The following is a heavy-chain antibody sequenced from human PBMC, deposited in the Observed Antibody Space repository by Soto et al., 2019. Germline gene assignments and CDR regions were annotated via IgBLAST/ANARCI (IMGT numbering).Heavy chain of an antibody. CDR2: ITPSGTT. D-gene: IGHD6-13*01. J-gene: IGHJ4*02. CDR3: ARGTAAAGSLGFWEVPHIDY. Sequence: SEPLSPTPQVSGGPFSAYYWTWIRKPPVTGLEWFAVITPSGTTNYNPPLKSRATISVDTSNNQFCLKLRSVTAAETAVYYCARGTAAAGSLGFWEVPHIDYWGQGTLVTGFS. CDR1: GGPFSAYY. V-gene: IGHV4-34*01.